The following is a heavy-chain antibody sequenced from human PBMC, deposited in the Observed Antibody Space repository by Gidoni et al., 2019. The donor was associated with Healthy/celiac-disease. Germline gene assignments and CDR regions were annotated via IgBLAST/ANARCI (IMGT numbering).Heavy chain of an antibody. J-gene: IGHJ3*02. CDR3: ARSNIGSGSYYMGYDAFDI. CDR1: RFTLRRTA. D-gene: IGHD3-10*01. Sequence: QVQLVESAGGVVQPARSLILSSAASRFTLRRTAIHWDRQAPGKGLEWVAVISYDGSNKYYADSVKGRFTISRDNSKNTLYLQMNSLRAEDTAVYYCARSNIGSGSYYMGYDAFDIWGQGTMVTVSS. CDR2: ISYDGSNK. V-gene: IGHV3-30-3*01.